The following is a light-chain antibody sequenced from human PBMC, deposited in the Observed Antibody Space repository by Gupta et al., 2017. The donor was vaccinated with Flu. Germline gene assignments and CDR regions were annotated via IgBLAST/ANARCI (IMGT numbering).Light chain of an antibody. CDR1: SSNIGSNT. CDR2: SNN. V-gene: IGLV1-44*01. Sequence: QSVLTQPPSASGPPGPSVTCSCSGSSSNIGSNTVNWYQQLPGTAPKLLIYSNNQRPSGVPDRFSGSKSGTSASLAISGLQSEDEADYYCAAWDDSLNGLYVFGTGTKVTVL. J-gene: IGLJ1*01. CDR3: AAWDDSLNGLYV.